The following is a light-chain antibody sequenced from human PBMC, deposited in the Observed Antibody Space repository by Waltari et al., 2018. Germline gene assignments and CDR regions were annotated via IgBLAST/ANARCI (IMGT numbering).Light chain of an antibody. CDR2: DPS. V-gene: IGLV7-46*01. CDR3: SVSYSGHVI. Sequence: QVVVTQEPSLTVSPGGTVTLTCGSSTGAVTSGQFPYWFLQKPGQAPRTLVYDPSNKHSWTPGRFSGSLLGGKAALTLSGAQPEDEAEYYCSVSYSGHVIFGGGTKLTVL. CDR1: TGAVTSGQF. J-gene: IGLJ2*01.